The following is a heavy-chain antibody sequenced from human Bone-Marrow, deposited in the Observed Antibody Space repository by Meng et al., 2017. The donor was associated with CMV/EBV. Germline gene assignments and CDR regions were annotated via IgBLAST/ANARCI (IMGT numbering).Heavy chain of an antibody. V-gene: IGHV4-4*02. CDR1: GGSISSTKW. Sequence: QVQLHESGPGLVKPSGTLTLTCAVSGGSISSTKWWSWVRQPPGKGLEWIGEIYQSGSTNYNPSLKSRVTMSLDKSKNQFSLKLSSVTAADTAVYYCARVGHYYGLDYWGQGTLVTVSS. D-gene: IGHD3-10*01. CDR3: ARVGHYYGLDY. J-gene: IGHJ4*02. CDR2: IYQSGST.